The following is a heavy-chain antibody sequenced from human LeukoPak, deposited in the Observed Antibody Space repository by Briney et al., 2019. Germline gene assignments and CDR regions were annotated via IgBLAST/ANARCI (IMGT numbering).Heavy chain of an antibody. Sequence: GGSLRLSCEASGFTFSAYAMTWVRQAPGKGLEWVSSIESDNKPHYSESVKGRFAFSRDNSKSMLFLQLNSMRAEDTALYYCARDLHYYVAMDVCGQGTTVTASS. CDR2: IESDNKP. CDR1: GFTFSAYA. J-gene: IGHJ6*02. CDR3: ARDLHYYVAMDV. D-gene: IGHD3-10*02. V-gene: IGHV3-23*05.